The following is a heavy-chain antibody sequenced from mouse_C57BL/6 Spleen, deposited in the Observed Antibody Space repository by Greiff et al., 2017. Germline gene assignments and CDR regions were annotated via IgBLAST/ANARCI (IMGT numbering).Heavy chain of an antibody. CDR1: GYAFSSSW. D-gene: IGHD1-1*01. J-gene: IGHJ4*01. CDR3: ARSGVTTVVATPYAMDY. Sequence: QVQLQQSGPELVKPGASVKISCKASGYAFSSSWMNWVKQRPGTGLEWIGRLYTGDGDTNYNGKFKGKATLTADKSSSTAYMQLSSLTSEDSAVYFCARSGVTTVVATPYAMDYWGQGTSVTVSS. V-gene: IGHV1-82*01. CDR2: LYTGDGDT.